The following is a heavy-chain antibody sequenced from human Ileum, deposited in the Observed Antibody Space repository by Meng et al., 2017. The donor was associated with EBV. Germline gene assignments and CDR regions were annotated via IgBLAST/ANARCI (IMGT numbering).Heavy chain of an antibody. J-gene: IGHJ4*02. V-gene: IGHV4-4*02. Sequence: QVQLQESGPGLLKPSATLSLTCAVSGASISSTNWWSWVRQPPGKGLEWIGDIYHSGSTNYNPSLKSRVTISIDASKNQFSLKVTSVTAADTAMYYCANRRPASGPLGDYWGQGTLVTGSS. CDR3: ANRRPASGPLGDY. CDR2: IYHSGST. D-gene: IGHD2-2*01. CDR1: GASISSTNW.